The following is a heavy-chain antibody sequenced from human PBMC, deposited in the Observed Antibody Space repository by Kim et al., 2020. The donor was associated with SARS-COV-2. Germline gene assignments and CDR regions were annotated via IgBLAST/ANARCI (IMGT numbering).Heavy chain of an antibody. CDR3: ARAGGVIVDYYYYGMDV. CDR1: GFTFSSYG. D-gene: IGHD3-10*01. CDR2: ISYDGSNK. J-gene: IGHJ6*02. Sequence: GGSLRLSCAESGFTFSSYGMHWVRQAPGKGLEWVAVISYDGSNKYYADSVKGRFTISRDNSKNTLYLQMNSLRAEDTAVYYCARAGGVIVDYYYYGMDVWGQGTTVTVSS. V-gene: IGHV3-33*05.